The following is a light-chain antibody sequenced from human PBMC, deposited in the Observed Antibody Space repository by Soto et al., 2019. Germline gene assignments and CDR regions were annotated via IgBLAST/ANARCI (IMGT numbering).Light chain of an antibody. CDR3: LLSYSSGRV. V-gene: IGLV7-46*01. J-gene: IGLJ2*01. CDR2: DTS. CDR1: TGAVTSGHY. Sequence: QTVVTQEPSLTVSPGGTVTLTCDSSTGAVTSGHYPYWFQQKSGQVPRTLIYDTSNKHSWTPARFSGSLLGGKAALTLSGAQPEDEAEYYCLLSYSSGRVFGGGTKLTVL.